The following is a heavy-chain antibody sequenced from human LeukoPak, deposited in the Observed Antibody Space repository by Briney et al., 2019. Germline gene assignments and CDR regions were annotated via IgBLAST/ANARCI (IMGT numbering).Heavy chain of an antibody. Sequence: PGGSLRLSCAASGFTFSSYSMNWVRQAPGKGLEWVSYISSGSSTIYYADSVKGRFTISRDNAKNSLYLQMNSLRAEDTAVYYCARDLGPLKYSGYDQVSYWGQGTLVTVSS. V-gene: IGHV3-48*04. CDR2: ISSGSSTI. D-gene: IGHD5-12*01. CDR3: ARDLGPLKYSGYDQVSY. J-gene: IGHJ4*02. CDR1: GFTFSSYS.